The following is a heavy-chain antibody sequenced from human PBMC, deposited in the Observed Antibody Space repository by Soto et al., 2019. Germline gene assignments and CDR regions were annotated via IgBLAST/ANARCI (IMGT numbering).Heavy chain of an antibody. V-gene: IGHV6-1*01. CDR2: TYYRSKWYN. CDR1: GDSVSSNSAA. J-gene: IGHJ5*02. Sequence: SQTLSLTCAISGDSVSSNSAAWNLIRQSPSKGLEWLGRTYYRSKWYNDYAVSVKSRITINPDASKNQFSLQLNSVTPEDTAVYYCARDGLVDIVVVPAAPFDPWGQGTLVTVSS. CDR3: ARDGLVDIVVVPAAPFDP. D-gene: IGHD2-2*01.